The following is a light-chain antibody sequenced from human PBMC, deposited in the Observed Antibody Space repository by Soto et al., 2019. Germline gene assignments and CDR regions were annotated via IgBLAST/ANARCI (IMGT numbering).Light chain of an antibody. V-gene: IGLV4-60*02. CDR3: ETWDSNPRWV. CDR1: SGHSSYN. CDR2: LEGSGSY. J-gene: IGLJ3*02. Sequence: QSVLTQSSSASASLGSSVKLTCTLSSGHSSYNIAWHQQQPGKAPRYLMKLEGSGSYNKGSGVPDRFSGSSSGADRYLTISNLQFEDEADYYCETWDSNPRWVFGGGTKLTVL.